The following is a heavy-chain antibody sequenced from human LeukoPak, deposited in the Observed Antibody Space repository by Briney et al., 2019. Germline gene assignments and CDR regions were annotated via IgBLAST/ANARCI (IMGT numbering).Heavy chain of an antibody. J-gene: IGHJ4*02. CDR1: GGSISSGGYY. D-gene: IGHD6-19*01. V-gene: IGHV4-61*08. Sequence: SETLSLTCTVSGGSISSGGYYWSWIRQPPGKGLEWIGYIYYSGSTNYNPSLKSRVTISVDTSKNQFSLKLSSVTAADTAVYYCARMQEDSSGWSFDYWGQGTLVTVSS. CDR2: IYYSGST. CDR3: ARMQEDSSGWSFDY.